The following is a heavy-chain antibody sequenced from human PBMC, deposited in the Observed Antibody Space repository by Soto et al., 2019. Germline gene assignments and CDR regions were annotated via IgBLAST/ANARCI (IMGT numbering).Heavy chain of an antibody. D-gene: IGHD3-16*01. CDR1: GGPFSGYY. CDR3: ARGYVDYNYYYMDV. J-gene: IGHJ6*03. V-gene: IGHV4-34*01. CDR2: INHSGST. Sequence: SETLSLTCAVYGGPFSGYYWSWIRQPPGKGLEWIGEINHSGSTNYNPSLKSRVTISVDTSKNQFSLKLSSVTAADTAVYYCARGYVDYNYYYMDVWGKGTTVTVSS.